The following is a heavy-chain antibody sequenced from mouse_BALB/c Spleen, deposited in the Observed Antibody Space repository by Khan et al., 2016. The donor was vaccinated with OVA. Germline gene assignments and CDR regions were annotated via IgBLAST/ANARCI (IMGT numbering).Heavy chain of an antibody. V-gene: IGHV2-6-5*01. J-gene: IGHJ4*01. CDR3: AKGVWSYCVAFDY. CDR1: GFSLTDYG. CDR2: IWGGGTT. Sequence: QVQLKQSGPGLVAPSQNLSITCTVSGFSLTDYGVSWIRQPPGKGLEWLGVIWGGGTTYYNSALKSRLSISKDNSKSQVFLKMNSLQTEDTAMYYCAKGVWSYCVAFDYWGQGTSVTVSS. D-gene: IGHD2-10*02.